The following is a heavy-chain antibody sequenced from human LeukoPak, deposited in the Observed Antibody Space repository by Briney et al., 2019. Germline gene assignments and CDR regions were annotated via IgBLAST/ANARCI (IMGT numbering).Heavy chain of an antibody. V-gene: IGHV3-7*04. J-gene: IGHJ4*02. D-gene: IGHD3-10*01. CDR3: ARDRDYYNYFEY. CDR2: IKHDGSEK. CDR1: GFTLSRYW. Sequence: AGSLRLSCAASGFTLSRYWMSWVRQAPGKGLEWVANIKHDGSEKYYVDSVKGRFTISRDNAKNSLYLQMNSLRGEDTAVYYCARDRDYYNYFEYWGQGTLVTVSS.